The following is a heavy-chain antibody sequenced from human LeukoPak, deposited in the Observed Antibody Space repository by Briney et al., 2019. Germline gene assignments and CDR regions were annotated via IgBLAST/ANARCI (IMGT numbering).Heavy chain of an antibody. V-gene: IGHV1-46*01. D-gene: IGHD3-3*01. CDR1: GYTFTSYY. CDR3: AREHYDFWSGYLTRGWFDP. CDR2: INPSGGST. J-gene: IGHJ5*02. Sequence: ASVKVSCKASGYTFTSYYMHWVRQAPGQGLEWMGIINPSGGSTSYAQKFQGRVTMTRDMSTSTVYMELSSLRSEDTAVYYCAREHYDFWSGYLTRGWFDPWGQGTLVTVSS.